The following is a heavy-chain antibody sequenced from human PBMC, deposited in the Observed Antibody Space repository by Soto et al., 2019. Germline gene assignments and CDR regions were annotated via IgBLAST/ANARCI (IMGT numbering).Heavy chain of an antibody. J-gene: IGHJ5*02. CDR2: FYYSGTT. D-gene: IGHD1-26*01. V-gene: IGHV4-39*01. CDR1: GGPSSSTFYY. CDR3: ARQEWEPPKWFDP. Sequence: QLQLQESGPGLVKPSETLSLTCRLSGGPSSSTFYYWGWIRQPPGKGLAWIGRFYYSGTTFYNATLKGGVTIPFDTSKNQSAGMLTVLTATDTAVYYCARQEWEPPKWFDPWGQGTMVIVSS.